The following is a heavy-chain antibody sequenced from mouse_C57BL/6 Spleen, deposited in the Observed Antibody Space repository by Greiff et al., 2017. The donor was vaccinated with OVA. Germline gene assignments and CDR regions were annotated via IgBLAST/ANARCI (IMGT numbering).Heavy chain of an antibody. J-gene: IGHJ2*01. Sequence: VQLQQPGAELVMPGASVKLSCKASGYTFTSYWMHWVKQRPGQGLEWIGEIDPSDSYTNYNQKFKGKSTLTVDKSSSTAYMQLSSLTSEDSAVYCCARRDYDPFDYWGKGTTLTVSS. D-gene: IGHD2-4*01. CDR3: ARRDYDPFDY. CDR1: GYTFTSYW. CDR2: IDPSDSYT. V-gene: IGHV1-69*01.